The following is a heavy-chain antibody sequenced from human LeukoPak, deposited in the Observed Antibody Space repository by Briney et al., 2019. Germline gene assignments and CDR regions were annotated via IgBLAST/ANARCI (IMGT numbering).Heavy chain of an antibody. CDR1: GFTFSSYA. Sequence: GGSLRLSCAASGFTFSSYAMHWVRQAPGKGLEWVAVISYDGSNKYYADSVKGRFTISRDNSKNTLYLQMNSLRAEDTAVYYCARDRDRKNYSSSSEFDYWGQGTLVTVSS. V-gene: IGHV3-30-3*01. CDR2: ISYDGSNK. D-gene: IGHD6-6*01. J-gene: IGHJ4*02. CDR3: ARDRDRKNYSSSSEFDY.